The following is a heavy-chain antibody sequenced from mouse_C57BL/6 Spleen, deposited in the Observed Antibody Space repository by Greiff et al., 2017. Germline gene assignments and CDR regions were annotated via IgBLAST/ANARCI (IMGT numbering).Heavy chain of an antibody. J-gene: IGHJ4*01. Sequence: QVQLQQPGAELVMPGASVKLSCKASGYTFTSYWMHWVKQRPGQGLEWIGEIDPSDSYTNYNQKFKGKSTLTVDKSSSTAYMQRSSLTSEDSAVYYCARSVGTNSAMDYWGQGTSVTVSS. CDR3: ARSVGTNSAMDY. D-gene: IGHD2-14*01. V-gene: IGHV1-69*01. CDR2: IDPSDSYT. CDR1: GYTFTSYW.